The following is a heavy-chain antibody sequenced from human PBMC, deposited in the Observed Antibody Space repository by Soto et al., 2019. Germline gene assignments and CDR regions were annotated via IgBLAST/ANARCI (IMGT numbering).Heavy chain of an antibody. CDR3: ARDHCSSTSCYTDFDY. CDR1: GYTFTSYG. CDR2: ISAYNGNT. J-gene: IGHJ4*02. V-gene: IGHV1-18*01. Sequence: VASVKVSCKASGYTFTSYGISWVRQAPGQGLEWMGWISAYNGNTNYAQKLQGRVTMTTDTSTSTAYMELRSLRSDDTAVYYCARDHCSSTSCYTDFDYWGQGTLVTVSS. D-gene: IGHD2-2*02.